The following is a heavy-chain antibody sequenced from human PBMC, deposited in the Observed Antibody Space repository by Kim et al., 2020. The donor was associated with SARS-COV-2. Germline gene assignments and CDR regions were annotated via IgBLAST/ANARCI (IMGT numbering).Heavy chain of an antibody. Sequence: SEKDYGDSVRGRLTLARDNAKNSLYLQMNSLRAEDTAVYYCARGRYRFGLWGQGTLVTVSS. CDR3: ARGRYRFGL. J-gene: IGHJ4*02. V-gene: IGHV3-7*04. CDR2: SEK. D-gene: IGHD3-9*01.